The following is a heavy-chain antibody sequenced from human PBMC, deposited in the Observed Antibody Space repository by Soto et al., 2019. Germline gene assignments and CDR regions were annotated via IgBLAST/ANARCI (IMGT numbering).Heavy chain of an antibody. Sequence: QVQLVQSGGEVKKPGASVKVSCKASGYTHSSYGISWVRQAPGQGLEWMGWINANHGNTNYAQKVQGRVTMTTDTSPSTVYMELRSLRAVDTAVYYCAICPDYYYGMDVWGQGTTVTVSS. V-gene: IGHV1-18*01. CDR1: GYTHSSYG. J-gene: IGHJ6*02. CDR2: INANHGNT. CDR3: AICPDYYYGMDV.